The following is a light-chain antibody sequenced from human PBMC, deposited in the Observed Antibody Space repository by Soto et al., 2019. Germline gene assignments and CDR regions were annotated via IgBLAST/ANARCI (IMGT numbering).Light chain of an antibody. V-gene: IGKV3-15*01. J-gene: IGKJ2*01. CDR1: RSVSSN. CDR2: GAS. Sequence: EIVMTQSPATLSASPGERVTLSCRASRSVSSNLAWYQQKPGQAPRLLIYGASTRATGIPARFSGSVSETVFTLTISSLQSEDFAVYFCLHYNSWPRRMFTFGQRTKLEI. CDR3: LHYNSWPRRMFT.